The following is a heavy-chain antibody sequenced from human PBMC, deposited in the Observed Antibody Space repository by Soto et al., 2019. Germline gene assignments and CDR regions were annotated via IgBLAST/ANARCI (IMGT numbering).Heavy chain of an antibody. Sequence: QVQLVQSGAEVKKPGASVKVSCKASGYTFTSYGISWVRQAPGQGREGMGWISAYNGNTNYAQKLQGRVTMTTDTSRSTAYMELRSLRSDDTAVYYWARDFPLSGSYVKDYWGQGTLVTVSS. V-gene: IGHV1-18*01. CDR1: GYTFTSYG. J-gene: IGHJ4*02. CDR3: ARDFPLSGSYVKDY. D-gene: IGHD1-26*01. CDR2: ISAYNGNT.